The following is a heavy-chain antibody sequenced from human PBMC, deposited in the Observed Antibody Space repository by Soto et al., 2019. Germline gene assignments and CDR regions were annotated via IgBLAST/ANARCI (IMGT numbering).Heavy chain of an antibody. Sequence: PGGSLRLSCAASGFTFSSYSMNWVRQAPGKGLEWVSYISSSSTIYYADSVKGRFTISRDNAKNSLYLQMNSLRDEDTAVYYCARDKAYVSCLDYWGQGTLVTVSS. J-gene: IGHJ4*02. CDR3: ARDKAYVSCLDY. CDR1: GFTFSSYS. V-gene: IGHV3-48*02. D-gene: IGHD3-16*01. CDR2: ISSSSTI.